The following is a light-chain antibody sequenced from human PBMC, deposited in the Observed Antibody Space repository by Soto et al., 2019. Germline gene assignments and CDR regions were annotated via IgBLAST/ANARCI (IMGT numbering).Light chain of an antibody. J-gene: IGKJ4*01. CDR1: QSVSSSY. V-gene: IGKV3-20*01. Sequence: EIVLTQSPGTLSLSPGERATLSCRASQSVSSSYLAWYQQKPGQAPRLLTYGASSRATGIPDRFSGSGSGTDFTLTISRLEPEDFAVYYCQQYGLTFGGGTKVDIK. CDR3: QQYGLT. CDR2: GAS.